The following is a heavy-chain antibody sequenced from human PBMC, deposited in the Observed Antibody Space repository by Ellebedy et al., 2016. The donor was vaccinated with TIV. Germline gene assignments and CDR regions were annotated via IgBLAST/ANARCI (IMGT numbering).Heavy chain of an antibody. Sequence: PGGSLTLSCAASAFAFTTCAMSRVRHAPGKGLESVSTFFRYGGTTYYADSVRGRFTISRDNSKKTLYLQMNSLRVEDTAVYYCTGFLAVRGGWGQGTLVTVSS. CDR2: FFRYGGTT. V-gene: IGHV3-23*01. CDR3: TGFLAVRGG. CDR1: AFAFTTCA. J-gene: IGHJ4*02. D-gene: IGHD3-10*01.